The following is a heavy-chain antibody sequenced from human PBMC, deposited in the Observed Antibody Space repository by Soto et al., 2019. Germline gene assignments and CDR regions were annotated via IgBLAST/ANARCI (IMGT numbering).Heavy chain of an antibody. CDR3: AKGGSGSAYSYSYMDV. D-gene: IGHD1-26*01. V-gene: IGHV3-23*01. Sequence: GGSLRLSCAASGVTFSSYAMSWVRQAPGKGLEGVSAISGSGGSTYYADSVKGRFTISRDNSKNPLYLQMNRLRAEDTAVYYCAKGGSGSAYSYSYMDVWAKGTTPTVSS. CDR1: GVTFSSYA. CDR2: ISGSGGST. J-gene: IGHJ6*03.